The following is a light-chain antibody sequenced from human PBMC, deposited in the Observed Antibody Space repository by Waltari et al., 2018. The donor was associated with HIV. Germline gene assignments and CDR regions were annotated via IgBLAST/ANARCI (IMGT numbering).Light chain of an antibody. CDR1: KSNIGNNF. J-gene: IGLJ2*01. V-gene: IGLV1-47*01. CDR3: ASWDDNLGHWI. CDR2: RND. Sequence: QPKMTQAPSASKTPGQRTTMSCSGTKSNIGNNFIYWYQQIAGPAPRLVMARNDQRPAGVPDRFSGTKSGTSAFLAITGLRLDDEATYFCASWDDNLGHWIFGGGTKLTVL.